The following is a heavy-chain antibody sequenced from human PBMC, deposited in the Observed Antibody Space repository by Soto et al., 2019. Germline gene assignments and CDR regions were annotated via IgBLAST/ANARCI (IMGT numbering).Heavy chain of an antibody. D-gene: IGHD6-19*01. CDR3: ANIDSSIAVAGPQFDY. CDR1: GFTFCSYA. J-gene: IGHJ4*02. CDR2: ISGSGGST. V-gene: IGHV3-23*01. Sequence: GGSPRLSCAAPGFTFCSYALSWVRPAPGKGLEWVSAISGSGGSTYYADSVKGRFTISRDNSKNTLYLQMNSLRAEDTAVYYCANIDSSIAVAGPQFDYWGQGTLVTVSS.